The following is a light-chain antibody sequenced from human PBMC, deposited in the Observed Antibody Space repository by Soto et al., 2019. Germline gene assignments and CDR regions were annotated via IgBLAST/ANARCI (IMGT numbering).Light chain of an antibody. J-gene: IGLJ1*01. CDR1: TTDVGSYKL. V-gene: IGLV2-23*02. CDR3: CSWAGSSTFYF. CDR2: EVS. Sequence: QSVLNQPASVSGAPGQSIPISCTGTTTDVGSYKLVSWYQQHPGKAPKLMIYEVSRRPSGVSNRFSGSKSGNTASLTISGLQAEDEADYYCCSWAGSSTFYFFGSGTKVTVL.